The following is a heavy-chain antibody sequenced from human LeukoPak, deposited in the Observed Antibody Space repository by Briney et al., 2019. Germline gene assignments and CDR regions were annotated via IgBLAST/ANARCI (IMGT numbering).Heavy chain of an antibody. CDR2: INPNSGGT. V-gene: IGHV1-2*02. D-gene: IGHD2-2*01. CDR1: GYTFTDYY. Sequence: ASVKVSCKASGYTFTDYYIHWVRQAPGQGLEWMAWINPNSGGTYYAQNFHDRITMTRNTSISTAYMELSSLRSEDTAVYYCAIVPAATQYYYYGMDVWGQGTTVTVSS. J-gene: IGHJ6*02. CDR3: AIVPAATQYYYYGMDV.